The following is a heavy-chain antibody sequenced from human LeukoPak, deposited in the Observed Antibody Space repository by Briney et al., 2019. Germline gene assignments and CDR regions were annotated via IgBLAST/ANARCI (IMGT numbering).Heavy chain of an antibody. CDR2: INSDGSST. CDR3: ARKQPGRIAAAGFDY. J-gene: IGHJ4*02. CDR1: GFTFSSYW. D-gene: IGHD6-13*01. V-gene: IGHV3-74*01. Sequence: GGSLRLSCAASGFTFSSYWMHWVRQAPGKGLVWVSRINSDGSSTSYADSVKGRFTISRDNAKNTLYLQMNSLRAEDTAVYYCARKQPGRIAAAGFDYWGQGTLVTVSS.